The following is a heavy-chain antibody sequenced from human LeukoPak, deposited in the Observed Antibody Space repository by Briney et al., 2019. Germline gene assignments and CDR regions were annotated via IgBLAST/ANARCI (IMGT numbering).Heavy chain of an antibody. CDR2: IYPGDSDT. Sequence: GESLKISCKGSGYSFTNYWIGWVRQMPGKGLEWMGIIYPGDSDTRYSPSFQGQVTISADKSISTAYLQWSSLKASDTAMYYCARRLGGEYCTNGVCYLDYWGQGTLVTVSS. V-gene: IGHV5-51*01. CDR1: GYSFTNYW. J-gene: IGHJ4*02. D-gene: IGHD2-8*01. CDR3: ARRLGGEYCTNGVCYLDY.